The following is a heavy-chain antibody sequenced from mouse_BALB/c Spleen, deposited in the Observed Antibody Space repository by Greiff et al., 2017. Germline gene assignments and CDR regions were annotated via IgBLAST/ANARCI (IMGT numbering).Heavy chain of an antibody. J-gene: IGHJ2*01. CDR1: GDSITSGY. D-gene: IGHD2-4*01. Sequence: VQLQQSGPSLVKPSQTLSLTCSVTGDSITSGYWNWIRKFPGNKLEYMGYISYSGSTYYNPSLKSRISITRDTSKNQYYLQLNSVTTEDTATYYCARMGTMITTSYYFDYWGQGTTLTVSS. V-gene: IGHV3-8*02. CDR2: ISYSGST. CDR3: ARMGTMITTSYYFDY.